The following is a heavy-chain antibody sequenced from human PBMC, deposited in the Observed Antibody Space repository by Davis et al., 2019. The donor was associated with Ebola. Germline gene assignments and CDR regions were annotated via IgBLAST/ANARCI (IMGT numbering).Heavy chain of an antibody. CDR2: IAAYNFKT. CDR1: GYTFTNYG. CDR3: ARTRYGDYGYFDL. J-gene: IGHJ2*01. Sequence: ASVKVSCKASGYTFTNYGIHWMRQAPGQGLEWMGWIAAYNFKTHYAQKFQDRATLTIDPYTDTAYMELRSLRSDDTAVYYCARTRYGDYGYFDLWGRGTLVTVSS. D-gene: IGHD4-17*01. V-gene: IGHV1-18*01.